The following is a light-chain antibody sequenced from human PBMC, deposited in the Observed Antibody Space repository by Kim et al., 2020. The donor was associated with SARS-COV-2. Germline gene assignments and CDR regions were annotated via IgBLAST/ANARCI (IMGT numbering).Light chain of an antibody. CDR3: LVWDSSTAV. CDR1: KLGDKY. Sequence: SYELTEPPSVSVSPGQTASITCSGDKLGDKYACWYQQKPGQSSVLVIYQDSKRPSGLPERFSGSNSGNTATLTISGTQAMDEADYYCLVWDSSTAVFGGG. V-gene: IGLV3-1*01. CDR2: QDS. J-gene: IGLJ3*02.